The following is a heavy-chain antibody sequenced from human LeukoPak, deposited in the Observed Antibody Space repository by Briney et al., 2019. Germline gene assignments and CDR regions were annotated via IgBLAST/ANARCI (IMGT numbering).Heavy chain of an antibody. J-gene: IGHJ4*02. CDR1: GFTFSDFW. CDR2: VKGDEIST. Sequence: GGSLRLSCAASGFTFSDFWMHWVRQAPGGGLVWVSRVKGDEISTLYADSVKGRFTISRDTSKNTLFLQMNSLRAEDTAVYYCASTSIIRGYDHDQYYWGQGTLVTVS. D-gene: IGHD5-12*01. CDR3: ASTSIIRGYDHDQYY. V-gene: IGHV3-74*01.